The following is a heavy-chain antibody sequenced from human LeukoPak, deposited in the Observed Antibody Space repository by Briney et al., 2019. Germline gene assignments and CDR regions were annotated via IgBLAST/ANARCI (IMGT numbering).Heavy chain of an antibody. CDR3: TRRDYYDSSGYSEY. CDR2: IRSKANSYAT. V-gene: IGHV3-73*01. CDR1: GFTFSGSA. J-gene: IGHJ4*02. Sequence: SGGSLRLSCAASGFTFSGSAMHWVRQASGKGLEWVGRIRSKANSYATAYAASVKGRFTISRDDSKNTAYLQMNSLKTEDTAVYYCTRRDYYDSSGYSEYWGQGTLVTVSS. D-gene: IGHD3-22*01.